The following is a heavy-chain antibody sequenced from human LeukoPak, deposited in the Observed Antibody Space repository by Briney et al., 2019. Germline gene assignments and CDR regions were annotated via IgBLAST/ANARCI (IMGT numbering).Heavy chain of an antibody. V-gene: IGHV3-53*01. CDR1: GFTVSNNY. CDR2: IYSGGGT. CDR3: ARAGDSSGYWNY. J-gene: IGHJ4*02. Sequence: GGSLRLSCAASGFTVSNNYMSWGRQAPGKGLEWVSVIYSGGGTYYADSVKGRFTISRDNSKNTLYLQMNSLRAEDTAVYYCARAGDSSGYWNYWGQGTLVTVSS. D-gene: IGHD3-22*01.